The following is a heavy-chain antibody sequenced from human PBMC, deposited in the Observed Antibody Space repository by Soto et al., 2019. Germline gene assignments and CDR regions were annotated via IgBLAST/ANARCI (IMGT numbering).Heavy chain of an antibody. Sequence: EVQLLESGGGLVQPGGSLRLSCAASGFTFSSYAMSWVRQAPGKGLEWVSAISGSGGSTYYADSVKGRFTISRDNPKNTLYLQMNSLRAEDTAVYYCAKDGVVVVVAATYDYWGQGTLVTVSS. CDR1: GFTFSSYA. D-gene: IGHD2-15*01. J-gene: IGHJ4*02. CDR3: AKDGVVVVVAATYDY. CDR2: ISGSGGST. V-gene: IGHV3-23*01.